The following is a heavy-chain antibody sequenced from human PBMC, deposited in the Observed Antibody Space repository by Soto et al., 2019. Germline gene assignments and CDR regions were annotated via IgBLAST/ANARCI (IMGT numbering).Heavy chain of an antibody. CDR3: ARQGDFWSGSGDFDY. J-gene: IGHJ4*02. V-gene: IGHV4-39*01. CDR1: GGSISSNNYY. CDR2: IYYNGFT. Sequence: QLQLHESGPGLVKPSETLSLTCSVSGGSISSNNYYWGWIRQPPGKGLEWIGNIYYNGFTYYTPSLKSRVTISVDTSKNQFSLKLTSVTATDTAVYYCARQGDFWSGSGDFDYWGQGILVPVSS. D-gene: IGHD3-3*01.